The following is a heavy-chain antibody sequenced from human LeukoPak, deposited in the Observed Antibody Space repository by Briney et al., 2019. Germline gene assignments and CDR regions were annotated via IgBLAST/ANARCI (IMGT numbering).Heavy chain of an antibody. CDR2: IYYSGST. CDR1: GGSISSSSYY. D-gene: IGHD3-10*01. Sequence: SETLSLTCTVSGGSISSSSYYWGWIRQPPGKGLEWIGYIYYSGSTYYNPSLKSRVTMSVDTSKNQFSLKLSSVTAADTAVYYCARTTTVRGTYYMDVWGKGTTVTISS. V-gene: IGHV4-39*07. CDR3: ARTTTVRGTYYMDV. J-gene: IGHJ6*03.